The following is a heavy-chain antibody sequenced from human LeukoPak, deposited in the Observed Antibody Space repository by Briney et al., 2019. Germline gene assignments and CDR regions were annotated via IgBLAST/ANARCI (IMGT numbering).Heavy chain of an antibody. J-gene: IGHJ4*02. D-gene: IGHD4-17*01. Sequence: GGSLRLSCAASGFTFSDYYISWIRQAPGKGLEWVSYISSSDSTIYYADSVKGRFTISRDNAKNSLYLQMNSLRDEDTAVYHCARLNFGDDYWGQGALVTVSS. CDR1: GFTFSDYY. CDR2: ISSSDSTI. V-gene: IGHV3-11*01. CDR3: ARLNFGDDY.